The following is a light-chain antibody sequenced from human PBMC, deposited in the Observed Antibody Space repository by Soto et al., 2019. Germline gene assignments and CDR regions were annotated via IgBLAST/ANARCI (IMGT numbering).Light chain of an antibody. Sequence: EIVLTQSPDTLSLSPGERATLSCRASQSVTSSYLAWYQQKPGQAPRLLIFGASNRATGIPDRFSGSGSGTDFPITIHGLEPEDFAVYSCHQYGASPRTFGQGTKVEIK. CDR1: QSVTSSY. V-gene: IGKV3-20*01. J-gene: IGKJ1*01. CDR2: GAS. CDR3: HQYGASPRT.